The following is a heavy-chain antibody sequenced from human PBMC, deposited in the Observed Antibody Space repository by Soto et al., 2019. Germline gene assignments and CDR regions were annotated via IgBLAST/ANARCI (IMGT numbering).Heavy chain of an antibody. D-gene: IGHD3-3*01. CDR3: AKSPHYDFWSGYTFMCNWFDP. CDR1: GFTFSSYA. J-gene: IGHJ5*02. CDR2: ISGSGGST. V-gene: IGHV3-23*01. Sequence: GGSLRLSCAASGFTFSSYAMSWVRQAPGKGLEWVSAISGSGGSTYYADSVKGRFTISRDNSKNTLYLQMNSLRAEDTAVYYCAKSPHYDFWSGYTFMCNWFDPWGQGTLVTVSS.